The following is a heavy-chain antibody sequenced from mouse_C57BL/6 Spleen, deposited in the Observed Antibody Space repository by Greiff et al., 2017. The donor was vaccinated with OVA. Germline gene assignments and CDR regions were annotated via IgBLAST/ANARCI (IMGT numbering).Heavy chain of an antibody. CDR1: GYAFSSYW. V-gene: IGHV1-80*01. J-gene: IGHJ3*01. D-gene: IGHD4-1*01. CDR2: IYPGDGGT. Sequence: QVQLQQSGAELVKPGASVKISCKASGYAFSSYWMHWVKQRPGKGLEWIGQIYPGDGGTNYNGKFKGKATLTEDKSSSTAYMQLSSLTSEDSAVYFCARRGELGPAWFAYWGQGTLVTVSA. CDR3: ARRGELGPAWFAY.